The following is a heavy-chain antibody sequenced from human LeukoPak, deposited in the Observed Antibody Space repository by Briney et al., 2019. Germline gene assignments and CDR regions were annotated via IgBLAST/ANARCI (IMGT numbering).Heavy chain of an antibody. V-gene: IGHV1-69*06. D-gene: IGHD3-10*01. J-gene: IGHJ3*02. Sequence: GASVKVSCKASGGTFSSYAISWVRQAPGQGLEWMGGIIPIFGTANYAQKFQGRVTITADKSTSTAYMELSSLRSEDTAVYYCARSITMVRGVVGRDGEDAFDIWGQGTMVTVSS. CDR1: GGTFSSYA. CDR3: ARSITMVRGVVGRDGEDAFDI. CDR2: IIPIFGTA.